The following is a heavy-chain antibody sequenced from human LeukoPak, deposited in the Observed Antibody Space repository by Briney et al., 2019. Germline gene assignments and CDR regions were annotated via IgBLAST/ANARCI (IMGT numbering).Heavy chain of an antibody. CDR2: ISYDGSNK. Sequence: PGGSLRLSWAAAGFTFSSYGMHWVRQAPGKGLEWVAVISYDGSNKYYADSVKGRFTISRDNSKNTLYLQMNSLRAEDTAVYYCAKDWDYYDSSGYDYWGQGTLVTVSS. J-gene: IGHJ4*02. CDR1: GFTFSSYG. D-gene: IGHD3-22*01. CDR3: AKDWDYYDSSGYDY. V-gene: IGHV3-30*18.